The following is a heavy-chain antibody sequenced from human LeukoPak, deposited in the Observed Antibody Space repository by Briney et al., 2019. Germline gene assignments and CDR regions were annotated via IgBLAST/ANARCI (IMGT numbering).Heavy chain of an antibody. D-gene: IGHD1-26*01. Sequence: GGSLRLSCAASGFTFSSYWMSWVRQAPGKGLEWVANIKQDGSEKYYVDSVKGRFTISRDNAKNSLNLQMNSPRAEDTAVYYCAREDARSYYGGAFDYWGQGTLVTVSS. CDR3: AREDARSYYGGAFDY. CDR2: IKQDGSEK. CDR1: GFTFSSYW. J-gene: IGHJ4*02. V-gene: IGHV3-7*01.